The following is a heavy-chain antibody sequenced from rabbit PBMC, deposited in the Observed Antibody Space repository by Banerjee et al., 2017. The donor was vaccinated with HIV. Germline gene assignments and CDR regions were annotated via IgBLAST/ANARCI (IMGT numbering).Heavy chain of an antibody. Sequence: QSLEESGGDLVKPGASLTLTCKASGFDLSSYYYMCWVRQAPGKGLEWIASIDSGSSGTTYYASWAKGRFTISKASWTTVTLQMTSLTAADTASYFCARDLAGVIGWNFNLWGPGTLVTVS. CDR2: IDSGSSGTT. J-gene: IGHJ4*01. CDR3: ARDLAGVIGWNFNL. CDR1: GFDLSSYYY. V-gene: IGHV1S40*01. D-gene: IGHD4-1*01.